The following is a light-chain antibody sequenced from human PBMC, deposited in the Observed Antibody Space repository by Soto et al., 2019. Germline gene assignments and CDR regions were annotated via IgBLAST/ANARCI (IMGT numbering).Light chain of an antibody. CDR1: QNISRF. J-gene: IGKJ1*01. CDR3: QQYHSYWT. CDR2: DAS. Sequence: DIPMTQSPSSLSASVGDRVTITFRSSQNISRFLNWYQQKQGRAPNLLIYDASSLESGVPQRFSGSGSGTEFTLTISSLQTDDFSTYYCQQYHSYWTFGQGTKVDIK. V-gene: IGKV1-5*01.